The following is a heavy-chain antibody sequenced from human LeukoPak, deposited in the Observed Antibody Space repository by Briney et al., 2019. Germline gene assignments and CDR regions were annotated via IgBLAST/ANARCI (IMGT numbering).Heavy chain of an antibody. CDR3: ARESSIRITMIVVVTHAFDI. CDR2: IYYSGST. Sequence: SETLSLTCTVSGGAISGGSYYWGWIRQPPGKGLEWIGSIYYSGSTYYNPSLKSRVTISVDTSKNQFSLKLSSVTAADTAVYYCARESSIRITMIVVVTHAFDIWGQGTMVTVSS. V-gene: IGHV4-39*07. CDR1: GGAISGGSYY. D-gene: IGHD3-22*01. J-gene: IGHJ3*02.